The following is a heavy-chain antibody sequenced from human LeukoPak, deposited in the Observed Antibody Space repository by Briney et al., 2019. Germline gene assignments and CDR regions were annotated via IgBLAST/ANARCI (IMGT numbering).Heavy chain of an antibody. Sequence: SETLSLTCAVYDGSFSNYYCSWIRQPPGKGLEWVGEINHSGSVNYNPSLKSRVTISVDTSKNQFSLRLKSMTAADTAVYYCASWTYDYGSSSSPELSWGQGTLVTVSS. CDR1: DGSFSNYY. CDR3: ASWTYDYGSSSSPELS. D-gene: IGHD3-22*01. J-gene: IGHJ5*02. V-gene: IGHV4-34*01. CDR2: INHSGSV.